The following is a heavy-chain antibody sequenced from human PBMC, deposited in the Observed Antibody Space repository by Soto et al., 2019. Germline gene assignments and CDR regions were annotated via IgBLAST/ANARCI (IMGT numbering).Heavy chain of an antibody. CDR3: ARMYSSGSGWFHP. V-gene: IGHV4-31*02. J-gene: IGHJ5*02. CDR2: FYSSGSI. Sequence: SETLSLTCFVSGYFIGAGGYYWSWIRHHPGKGLEWIGSFYSSGSIIYNPPLRSRVSISGDMSTNQFSMSLTSVTAADTARYYCARMYSSGSGWFHPWGQGTLVTVSS. D-gene: IGHD6-19*01. CDR1: GYFIGAGGYY.